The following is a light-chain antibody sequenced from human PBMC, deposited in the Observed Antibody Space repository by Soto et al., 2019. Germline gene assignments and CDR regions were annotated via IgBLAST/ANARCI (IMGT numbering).Light chain of an antibody. V-gene: IGKV3-20*01. J-gene: IGKJ5*01. CDR3: QQYGNSPVT. CDR1: QSVSNNY. CDR2: GAS. Sequence: EIVLTQSPGTLSLSPGERATLSCGASQSVSNNYLAWYQQKPGQAPRLLIYGASSRATGIPDRFSGSGSGTDFTLTINRLEPEDFAVYYCQQYGNSPVTFGQGTRLE.